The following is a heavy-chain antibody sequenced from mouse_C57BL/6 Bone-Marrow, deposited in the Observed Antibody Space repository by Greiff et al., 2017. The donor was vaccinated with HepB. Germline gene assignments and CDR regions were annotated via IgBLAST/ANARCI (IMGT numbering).Heavy chain of an antibody. CDR2: IDPENGDT. CDR3: TRYSNSWFAY. CDR1: GFNIKDDY. V-gene: IGHV14-4*01. D-gene: IGHD2-5*01. Sequence: VQLKQSGAELVRPGASVKLSCTASGFNIKDDYMHWVKQRPEQGLEWIGWIDPENGDTEYASKFQGKATITADTSSNTAYLQLSSLTSEDTAVYYCTRYSNSWFAYWGQGTLVTVSA. J-gene: IGHJ3*01.